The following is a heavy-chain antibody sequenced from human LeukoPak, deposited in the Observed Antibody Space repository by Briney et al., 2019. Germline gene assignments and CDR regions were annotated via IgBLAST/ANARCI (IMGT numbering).Heavy chain of an antibody. CDR1: GFTFSDYY. CDR2: ISSSGSTI. Sequence: KPGGSLRLTCAASGFTFSDYYMSWIRQAPGKGLEWVSYISSSGSTIYYADSVKGRFTISRDNAKNSLYLQMNSLRAEDTAVYYCARMSGSSWQRVYYYYGMDVWGQGTTVTVSS. D-gene: IGHD6-13*01. CDR3: ARMSGSSWQRVYYYYGMDV. J-gene: IGHJ6*02. V-gene: IGHV3-11*01.